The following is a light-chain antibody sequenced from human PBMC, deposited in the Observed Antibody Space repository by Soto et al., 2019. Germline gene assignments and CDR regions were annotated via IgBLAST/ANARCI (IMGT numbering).Light chain of an antibody. CDR2: GSS. CDR3: QQYGSSPRT. V-gene: IGKV3-20*01. J-gene: IGKJ1*01. Sequence: IVLTQSPGTLSLSPGERATLSCRAIQNFASSYLAWYQQKPGQAPRLLIYGSSIRGAGIPDRFSGSGSGTDFTLTISRMDPEHFAVYFCQQYGSSPRTFGQGTKVDIK. CDR1: QNFASSY.